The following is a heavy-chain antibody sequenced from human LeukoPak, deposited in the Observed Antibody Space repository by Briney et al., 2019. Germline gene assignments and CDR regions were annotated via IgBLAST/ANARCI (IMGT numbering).Heavy chain of an antibody. Sequence: PGGSLRLSCAASGIFFSNAWMSWVRQAPGKGLEWVCRIKTNPDGGTTDYSAPVIGRFSISRNESKNTLYMQMNSLKVEDTAVYYCAHRFNGCYLDWGQGSLVTVYS. CDR1: GIFFSNAW. J-gene: IGHJ4*02. CDR3: AHRFNGCYLD. CDR2: IKTNPDGGTT. V-gene: IGHV3-15*01. D-gene: IGHD2-8*01.